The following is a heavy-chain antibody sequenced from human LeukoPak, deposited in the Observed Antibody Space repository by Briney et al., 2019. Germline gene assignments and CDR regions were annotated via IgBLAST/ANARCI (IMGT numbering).Heavy chain of an antibody. J-gene: IGHJ6*03. CDR2: IYTSGST. CDR3: AKERVGAAPNRLYNSYYYNRDV. Sequence: TSQTLSLTCTVSGGSISSGSYYWSWIRQPAGKGLEWIGRIYTSGSTNYNPSLKSRVTISVDTSKNQFSLKLSSLTAADTAVYYWAKERVGAAPNRLYNSYYYNRDVGGKGPTVTVS. D-gene: IGHD1-26*01. CDR1: GGSISSGSYY. V-gene: IGHV4-61*02.